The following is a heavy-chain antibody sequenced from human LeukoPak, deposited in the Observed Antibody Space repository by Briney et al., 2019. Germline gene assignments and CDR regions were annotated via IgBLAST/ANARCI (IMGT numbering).Heavy chain of an antibody. Sequence: GRSLRLSCAASGFTFDDYAMHWVRQAPGKGLEWVSGISWNSGSIGYADSVKGRFTISRDNAKNSLYLQMNSLRAEDSALYYCAKDTLSIAAHRGFDYWGQGTLVTVSS. J-gene: IGHJ4*02. CDR2: ISWNSGSI. D-gene: IGHD6-6*01. CDR3: AKDTLSIAAHRGFDY. V-gene: IGHV3-9*01. CDR1: GFTFDDYA.